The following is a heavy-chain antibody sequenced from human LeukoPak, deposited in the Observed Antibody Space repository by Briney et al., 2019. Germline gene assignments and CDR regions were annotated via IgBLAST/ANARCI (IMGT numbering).Heavy chain of an antibody. Sequence: GSLRLSCAASGFTFGTYWMTWVRQAPGKGLEWVANIKQDGSEKYYVDSVKGRFTISRDNAENSLYLQMNSLRAEDTAVYYCGTAPGGNSPFDYWYQGTLATVSS. CDR1: GFTFGTYW. CDR2: IKQDGSEK. J-gene: IGHJ4*02. CDR3: GTAPGGNSPFDY. D-gene: IGHD4-23*01. V-gene: IGHV3-7*01.